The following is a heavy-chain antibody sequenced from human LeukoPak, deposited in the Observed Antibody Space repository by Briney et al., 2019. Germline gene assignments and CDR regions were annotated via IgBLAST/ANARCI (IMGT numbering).Heavy chain of an antibody. D-gene: IGHD6-19*01. Sequence: PGGSLRLSCAASGFTFSNAWMSWVRQAPGRGLEWVSYISSSGSTIYYADSVKGRFTISRDNAKNSLYLQMNSLRAEDTAVYYCARVYHTGYSSGWYEPTGYWGQGTLVTVSS. J-gene: IGHJ4*02. CDR2: ISSSGSTI. V-gene: IGHV3-11*04. CDR3: ARVYHTGYSSGWYEPTGY. CDR1: GFTFSNAW.